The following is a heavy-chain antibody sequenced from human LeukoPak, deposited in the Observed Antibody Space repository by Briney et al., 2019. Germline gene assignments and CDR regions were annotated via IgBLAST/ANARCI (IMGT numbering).Heavy chain of an antibody. J-gene: IGHJ4*02. Sequence: GGSLRLSCAASGFTFSSYWMSWVRQAPGKGLEWVANIKQDGSEKYYVDSVKGRFTISRDNAKNSLYLQMNSLRAEDTAVYYCARVNRDYGVYWFDYWGQGTLVTVSS. D-gene: IGHD4-17*01. CDR3: ARVNRDYGVYWFDY. V-gene: IGHV3-7*01. CDR1: GFTFSSYW. CDR2: IKQDGSEK.